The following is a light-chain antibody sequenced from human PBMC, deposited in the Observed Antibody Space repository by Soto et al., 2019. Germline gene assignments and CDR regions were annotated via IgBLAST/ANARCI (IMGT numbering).Light chain of an antibody. CDR2: AAS. V-gene: IGKV3-20*01. CDR3: QQHRSSPRT. CDR1: QSVSSSY. J-gene: IGKJ2*02. Sequence: EIVLTQSPGTLSLSPGERATLSCRASQSVSSSYLAWYQHKPGQAPRLLIYAASSRATGIPDRVSGSGSGTYCTLTVSRPEPEDCAGYYGQQHRSSPRTFGQGTKLEIK.